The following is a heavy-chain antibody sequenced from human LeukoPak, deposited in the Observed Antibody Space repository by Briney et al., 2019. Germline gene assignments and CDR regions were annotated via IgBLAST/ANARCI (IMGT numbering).Heavy chain of an antibody. Sequence: GGSLRLSCAPSGFTFSMYKMRWVRQSPEEGVERGSYISSSGSTIYYADPVKARSPISIQNAKNSLYLKINSLRAQDTAVYYCARVTRYRSGWFDYWGQGTLVTVSS. CDR2: ISSSGSTI. D-gene: IGHD6-19*01. J-gene: IGHJ4*02. V-gene: IGHV3-48*03. CDR3: ARVTRYRSGWFDY. CDR1: GFTFSMYK.